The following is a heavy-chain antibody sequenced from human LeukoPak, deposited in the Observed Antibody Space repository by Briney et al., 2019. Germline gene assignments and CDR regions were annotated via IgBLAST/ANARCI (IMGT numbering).Heavy chain of an antibody. J-gene: IGHJ6*02. V-gene: IGHV3-30-3*01. CDR3: AASYDFWSGYYSSYYYGMDV. CDR2: ISYDGSNT. D-gene: IGHD3-3*01. CDR1: GFTFSAYT. Sequence: GRSLTLSCAASGFTFSAYTMHWVRQAPGKGLEWVALISYDGSNTYYADSVKGRFTISRDNAKNSLYLQMNSLRAEDTAVYYCAASYDFWSGYYSSYYYGMDVWGQGTTVTVSS.